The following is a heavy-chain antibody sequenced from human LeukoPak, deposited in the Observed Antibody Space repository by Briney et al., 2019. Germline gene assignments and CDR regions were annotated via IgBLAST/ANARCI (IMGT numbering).Heavy chain of an antibody. D-gene: IGHD2-15*01. CDR1: GYTFTSYD. CDR3: ARALRVGRYSADY. V-gene: IGHV1-8*01. Sequence: ASVKVSCKASGYTFTSYDINWVRQATGQGLEWMGWMNPNSGNTGSAQRFQGRVTMTRDTSISTAYMELSSLRSEDTAVYYCARALRVGRYSADYWGQGTLVTVSS. CDR2: MNPNSGNT. J-gene: IGHJ4*02.